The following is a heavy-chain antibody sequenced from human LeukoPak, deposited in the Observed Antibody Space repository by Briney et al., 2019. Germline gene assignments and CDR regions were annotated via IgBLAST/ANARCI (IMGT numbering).Heavy chain of an antibody. J-gene: IGHJ4*02. CDR3: ARHRFISLFNYYGSGSLDY. CDR2: INHSGST. D-gene: IGHD3-10*01. Sequence: SETLSLTCAVYGGSFSGYYWSWIRQPPGKGLEWIGEINHSGSTNYNPSLKSRVTISVDTSKNQFSLKLSSVTAADTAVYYCARHRFISLFNYYGSGSLDYWGQGTLVTVSS. CDR1: GGSFSGYY. V-gene: IGHV4-34*01.